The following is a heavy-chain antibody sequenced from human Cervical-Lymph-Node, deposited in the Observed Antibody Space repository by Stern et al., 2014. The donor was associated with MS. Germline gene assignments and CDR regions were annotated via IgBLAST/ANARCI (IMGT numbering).Heavy chain of an antibody. CDR1: GGSISSGNYY. J-gene: IGHJ4*02. Sequence: VQLVESVPGLVKPSQTLSLTCTVSGGSISSGNYYWSWIRQHPGKGLEWIGSIYHSGSTYYNPPLKSRVTTSIDTSKNQFSLKLSSVTAADTAVYYCARGSREVLLPRFYFDYWGQGTLVTVSS. CDR2: IYHSGST. V-gene: IGHV4-31*03. D-gene: IGHD3-3*01. CDR3: ARGSREVLLPRFYFDY.